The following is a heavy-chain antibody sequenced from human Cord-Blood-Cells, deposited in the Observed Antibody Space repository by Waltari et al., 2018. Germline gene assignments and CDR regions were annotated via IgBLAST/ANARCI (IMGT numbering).Heavy chain of an antibody. V-gene: IGHV3-33*01. CDR1: GFTFSSYG. CDR3: ARGGYCSSTSCYEGGFDY. J-gene: IGHJ4*02. Sequence: QVQLVESGGGVVQPGRSLRLSCAASGFTFSSYGMHWVRQAPGKGLEWGAVIWDDGSKKYYADSVKGRFTNSRDNSKNTLYLQMNSLRAEDTAVYYCARGGYCSSTSCYEGGFDYWGQGTLVTVSS. D-gene: IGHD2-2*01. CDR2: IWDDGSKK.